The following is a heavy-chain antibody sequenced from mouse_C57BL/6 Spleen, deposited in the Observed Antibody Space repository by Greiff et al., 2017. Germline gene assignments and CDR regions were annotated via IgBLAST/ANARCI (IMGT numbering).Heavy chain of an antibody. J-gene: IGHJ2*01. V-gene: IGHV1-82*01. D-gene: IGHD1-1*01. CDR3: ARRYGGSRSCDY. CDR1: GYAFSSSW. Sequence: VQLQQSGPELVKPGASVKISCKASGYAFSSSWMNWVKQRPGKGLEWIGRIYPGDGDTNYNGKFKGKATLTADKSSSTAYMQLSSLASEDSAVYVCARRYGGSRSCDYWGQGTTLTVSS. CDR2: IYPGDGDT.